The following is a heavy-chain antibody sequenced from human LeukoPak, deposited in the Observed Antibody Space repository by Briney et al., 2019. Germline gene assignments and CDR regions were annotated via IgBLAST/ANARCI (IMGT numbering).Heavy chain of an antibody. V-gene: IGHV3-48*03. CDR2: ITSSGSTI. CDR3: AIPTYYYDSSGQGY. Sequence: PGGSLRLSCAASGFTFSSYEMNWFRQAPGKGLEWVSYITSSGSTIYYADSVKGRFTISRDNAKNSLYLQMNSLRAEDTAVYYCAIPTYYYDSSGQGYWGQGTLVTVSS. D-gene: IGHD3-22*01. CDR1: GFTFSSYE. J-gene: IGHJ4*02.